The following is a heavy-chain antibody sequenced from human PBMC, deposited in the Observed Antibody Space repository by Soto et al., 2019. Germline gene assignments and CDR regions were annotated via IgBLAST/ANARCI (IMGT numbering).Heavy chain of an antibody. CDR1: GYAFTSYE. D-gene: IGHD3-10*01. Sequence: QVQLVQSGAEVKKPGASVKVSCKASGYAFTSYEINWVRQATGQGLEWMGWMNPNSGDTGYAQKFQGRVTMTRNTSISTAYMELSSLRSEDTAVYYCARGELLWFGELLRWGQGTLVTVSS. V-gene: IGHV1-8*01. CDR3: ARGELLWFGELLR. J-gene: IGHJ4*02. CDR2: MNPNSGDT.